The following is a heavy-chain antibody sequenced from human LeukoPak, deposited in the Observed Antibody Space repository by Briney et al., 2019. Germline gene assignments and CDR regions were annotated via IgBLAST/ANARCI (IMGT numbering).Heavy chain of an antibody. CDR1: GFNVSNNY. D-gene: IGHD6-25*01. CDR3: EAGEDV. J-gene: IGHJ6*04. CDR2: IYYDGST. Sequence: GGSLRLSCAASGFNVSNNYISWVRQAPGKGLEWISIIYYDGSTFYADSVKGRFTISRDISRNTVYLQMNSLRSEDTAVYYCEAGEDVWGEGTTVAVSS. V-gene: IGHV3-66*02.